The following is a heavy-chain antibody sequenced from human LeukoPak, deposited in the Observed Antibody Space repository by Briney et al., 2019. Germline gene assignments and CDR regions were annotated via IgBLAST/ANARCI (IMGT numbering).Heavy chain of an antibody. Sequence: SETLSLTCAVYGGSFSDYYWSWIRQPPGKGLEWIGEINHSGSTNYTPSLKSRVTISVDTSKNKFSLKLSSVTAADTAVYYCAGITGTRDDAFDIWGQGTMVTVSS. CDR3: AGITGTRDDAFDI. D-gene: IGHD1-20*01. CDR2: INHSGST. J-gene: IGHJ3*02. V-gene: IGHV4-34*01. CDR1: GGSFSDYY.